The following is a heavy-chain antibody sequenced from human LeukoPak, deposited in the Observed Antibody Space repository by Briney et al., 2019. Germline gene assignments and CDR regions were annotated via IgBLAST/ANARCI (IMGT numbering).Heavy chain of an antibody. J-gene: IGHJ6*02. D-gene: IGHD3-3*01. CDR1: GFTFSSYN. V-gene: IGHV3-53*04. Sequence: GSLRLSCAASGFTFSSYNMNWVRQAPGKGLEWVSLIYSAGGTYYTDSVKGRFTISRHSSKNTLYLQMNSLRGEDTAVYYCARFLGRITISGVVPYGMDVWGQGTTVTVSS. CDR2: IYSAGGT. CDR3: ARFLGRITISGVVPYGMDV.